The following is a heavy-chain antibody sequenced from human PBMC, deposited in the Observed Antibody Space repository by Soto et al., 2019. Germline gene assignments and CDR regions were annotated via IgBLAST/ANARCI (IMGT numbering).Heavy chain of an antibody. CDR2: IYYSGST. CDR1: GGSISSGGYY. CDR3: ASVGYCSGGSCHNYYYGMDV. J-gene: IGHJ6*02. D-gene: IGHD2-15*01. V-gene: IGHV4-31*03. Sequence: PSETLSLTCTVSGGSISSGGYYWSWIRQHPGKGLEWIGYIYYSGSTYYNPSLKSRVTISVDTSKNQFSLKLSSVTAADTAVYYCASVGYCSGGSCHNYYYGMDVWGQGTTVPVSS.